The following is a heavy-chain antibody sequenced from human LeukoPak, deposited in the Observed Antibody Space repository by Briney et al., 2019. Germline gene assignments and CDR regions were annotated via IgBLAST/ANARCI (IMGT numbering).Heavy chain of an antibody. Sequence: GGSLRLSCAASGFTFDDYAMHWVRQAPGKGLEWVSGINWNSGSIGYADSVRGRFTISRDNAKISLYLQMNSLRAEDTAVYYCARRYSGYDGHYWGQGTLVTVSS. D-gene: IGHD5-12*01. J-gene: IGHJ4*02. V-gene: IGHV3-9*01. CDR2: INWNSGSI. CDR3: ARRYSGYDGHY. CDR1: GFTFDDYA.